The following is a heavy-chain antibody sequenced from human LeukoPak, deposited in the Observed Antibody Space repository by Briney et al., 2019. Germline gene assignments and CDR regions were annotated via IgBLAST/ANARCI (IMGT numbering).Heavy chain of an antibody. D-gene: IGHD2-21*02. CDR1: GYTFSDYY. Sequence: ASVKVSCKTSGYTFSDYYLHWVRQAPGQGLEWMGIINPSGGSTSYAQKFQGRVTMTRDTSTSTVYMELSSLRSEDTAVYYCARDLNRVVVTAYYWGQGTLVTVSS. CDR3: ARDLNRVVVTAYY. V-gene: IGHV1-46*01. CDR2: INPSGGST. J-gene: IGHJ4*02.